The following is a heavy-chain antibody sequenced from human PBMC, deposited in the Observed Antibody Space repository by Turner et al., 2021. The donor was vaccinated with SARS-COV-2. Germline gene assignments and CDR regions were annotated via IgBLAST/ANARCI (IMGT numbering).Heavy chain of an antibody. J-gene: IGHJ4*02. CDR1: GFTVSSNY. CDR2: IYSGGST. Sequence: EVQLVESGGGLIQPGGSLRLSCAASGFTVSSNYMSWVRQAPGKGLEWVSVIYSGGSTFYADSVKGRVTISRDNSKNTLYLQMNSLRAEDTAVYYCARDLGGLRFDYWGQGTLVTVSS. D-gene: IGHD2-15*01. V-gene: IGHV3-53*01. CDR3: ARDLGGLRFDY.